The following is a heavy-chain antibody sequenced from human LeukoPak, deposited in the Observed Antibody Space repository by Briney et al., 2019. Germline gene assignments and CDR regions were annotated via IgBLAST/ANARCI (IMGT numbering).Heavy chain of an antibody. CDR1: GGSISSGSYY. Sequence: SETLSLTCTVSGGSISSGSYYWSWIRRPAGKGLERIGRIYTSGSTNYNPSLKSRVTISVDTSKNQFSLKLSSVTAADTAVYYCARAGYSYGYWIFDYWGQGTLVTVSS. CDR2: IYTSGST. V-gene: IGHV4-61*02. D-gene: IGHD5-18*01. J-gene: IGHJ4*02. CDR3: ARAGYSYGYWIFDY.